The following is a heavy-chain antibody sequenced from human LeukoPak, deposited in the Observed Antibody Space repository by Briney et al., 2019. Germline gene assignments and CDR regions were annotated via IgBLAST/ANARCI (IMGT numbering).Heavy chain of an antibody. CDR1: GFTFSSYA. Sequence: PGRSLRLSCAASGFTFSSYAMHWVRQAAGKGLEWVAVISYDGSNKYYADSVKGRFTISRDNSKNTLYLQMNSLRAEDTAVYYCARESQAYYYGSGSPNYWVQGTLVTVSS. CDR3: ARESQAYYYGSGSPNY. D-gene: IGHD3-10*01. J-gene: IGHJ4*02. V-gene: IGHV3-30*04. CDR2: ISYDGSNK.